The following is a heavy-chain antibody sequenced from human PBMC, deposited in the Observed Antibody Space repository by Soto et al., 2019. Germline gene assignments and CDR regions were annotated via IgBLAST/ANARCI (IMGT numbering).Heavy chain of an antibody. CDR1: GFTFSSYG. Sequence: GGSLRLSCAASGFTFSSYGMHWVRQAPGKGLEWVAVIWYDGSKKYYADSVKGRFTISRDNSKNTVYLQMNSLRAEDTAVYYCARAPFTIYDTSGYYDYWGQGTLVTVSS. CDR3: ARAPFTIYDTSGYYDY. J-gene: IGHJ4*02. D-gene: IGHD3-22*01. CDR2: IWYDGSKK. V-gene: IGHV3-33*01.